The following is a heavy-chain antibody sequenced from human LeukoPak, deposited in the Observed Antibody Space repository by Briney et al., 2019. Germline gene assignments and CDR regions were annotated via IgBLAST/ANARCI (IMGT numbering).Heavy chain of an antibody. Sequence: GGSLRLSCAASGFTFSSYAMNWVRQAPGKELEWVSAIVGAGGITHYADSVKGRFNISRDNSKNTLYLQMNSLRAEDTAVYYCAKSYGGNSHDAFDIWGQGTLVTVHS. D-gene: IGHD4-23*01. V-gene: IGHV3-23*01. CDR2: IVGAGGIT. CDR1: GFTFSSYA. CDR3: AKSYGGNSHDAFDI. J-gene: IGHJ3*02.